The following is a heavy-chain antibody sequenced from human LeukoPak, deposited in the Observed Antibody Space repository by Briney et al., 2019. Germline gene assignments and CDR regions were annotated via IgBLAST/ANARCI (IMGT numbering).Heavy chain of an antibody. Sequence: GGSVRRSCATSGFSVTDYPMKWVRQAQGKGRVWISHTRTTAEGAKYAYDADSVKGRVTISRDDGKNTLYLHMNSLRDDDTAVYYSEPGQRYAFDYWGQGILVTVSS. CDR3: EPGQRYAFDY. CDR1: GFSVTDYP. J-gene: IGHJ4*02. V-gene: IGHV3-48*02. D-gene: IGHD3-9*01. CDR2: TRTTAEGAKYA.